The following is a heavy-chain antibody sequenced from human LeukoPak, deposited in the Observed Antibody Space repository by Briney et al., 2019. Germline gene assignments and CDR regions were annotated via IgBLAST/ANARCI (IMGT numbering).Heavy chain of an antibody. V-gene: IGHV1-2*02. J-gene: IGHJ1*01. CDR3: ARGYYDSSDFEYFQH. Sequence: ASVKVSCKASGYTFTDYYMHWVRQAPGQGLEWMAWINPSSGTTNYAQKFQGRVNMTRDTSISTAYMELSRLRSDDTAVYYCARGYYDSSDFEYFQHWGQGTLVTVSS. CDR1: GYTFTDYY. CDR2: INPSSGTT. D-gene: IGHD3-22*01.